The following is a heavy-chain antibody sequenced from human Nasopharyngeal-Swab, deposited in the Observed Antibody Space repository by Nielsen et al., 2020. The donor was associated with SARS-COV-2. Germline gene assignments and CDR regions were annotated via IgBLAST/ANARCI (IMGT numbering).Heavy chain of an antibody. Sequence: GESLKISCAASGFTFSNFAMSWVRQAPGKGLEWASVISGGSDSTYYTDSVRGRFTISRDNSKNTLNLQMNSLRAEDTAMYYCAKDRDSGDDSGEYYHYYGMDVWGQGTSVTVS. D-gene: IGHD5-12*01. V-gene: IGHV3-23*01. CDR1: GFTFSNFA. CDR3: AKDRDSGDDSGEYYHYYGMDV. CDR2: ISGGSDST. J-gene: IGHJ6*02.